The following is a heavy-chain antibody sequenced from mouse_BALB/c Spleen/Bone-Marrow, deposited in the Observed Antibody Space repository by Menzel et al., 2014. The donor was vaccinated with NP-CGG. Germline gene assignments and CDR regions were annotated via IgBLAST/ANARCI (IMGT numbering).Heavy chain of an antibody. V-gene: IGHV1-39*01. J-gene: IGHJ2*01. D-gene: IGHD2-5*01. CDR3: AIFSNAKGVRGY. Sequence: VQLQQSGPELEKPGASVKISCKASGYSFTGYNMNWAKQSIGKSLEWIGKFDPYYGGTSYNQNFKGKVTLTVDKASSTTLKQLKSLSAEEYTVNYCAIFSNAKGVRGYWGQGTTLTVSS. CDR1: GYSFTGYN. CDR2: FDPYYGGT.